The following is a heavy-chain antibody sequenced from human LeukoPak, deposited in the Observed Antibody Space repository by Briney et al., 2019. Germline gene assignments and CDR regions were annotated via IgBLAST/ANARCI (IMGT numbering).Heavy chain of an antibody. CDR3: ARDYCSSTSCLFDY. J-gene: IGHJ4*02. V-gene: IGHV1-2*06. D-gene: IGHD2-2*01. CDR2: INPNSGDT. CDR1: GYTFTGYH. Sequence: GASVKVSCRASGYTFTGYHMHWVRQAPGQGLEWMGQINPNSGDTNYAQKFQGRVTVTRDTSISTAYMELIRLKSDDTAVYYCARDYCSSTSCLFDYWGQGTLVTVSS.